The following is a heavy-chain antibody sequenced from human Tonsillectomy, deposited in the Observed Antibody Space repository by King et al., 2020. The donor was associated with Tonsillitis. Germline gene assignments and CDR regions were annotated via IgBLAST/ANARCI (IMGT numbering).Heavy chain of an antibody. Sequence: VQLVESGGGVVKPGGSLRLSWVASGFTFNKAYMGGVRQAPGQGLEWGGRIKRKAEGGTADYAAPVKGRFAISRDASDNTLYLQMSSLKTEDTAMYYCTTDRGILARPLFDFWGQGTLVTVSS. CDR3: TTDRGILARPLFDF. CDR1: GFTFNKAY. D-gene: IGHD6-6*01. V-gene: IGHV3-15*05. J-gene: IGHJ4*02. CDR2: IKRKAEGGTA.